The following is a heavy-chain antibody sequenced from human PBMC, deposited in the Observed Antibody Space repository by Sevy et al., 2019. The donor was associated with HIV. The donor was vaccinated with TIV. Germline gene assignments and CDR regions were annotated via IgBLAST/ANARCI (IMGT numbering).Heavy chain of an antibody. D-gene: IGHD1-26*01. CDR2: ITPDSGDT. V-gene: IGHV1-18*01. CDR3: ARGLAPDNGRYYFDS. J-gene: IGHJ4*02. CDR1: GYIFGIYD. Sequence: ASVKVSCKASGYIFGIYDISWVRQAPGQGLEWMGWITPDSGDTNYAQKLQGRVTMTTDTSTRTSYMELSSLTSDDAGVYYCARGLAPDNGRYYFDSWAQGTLVTVSS.